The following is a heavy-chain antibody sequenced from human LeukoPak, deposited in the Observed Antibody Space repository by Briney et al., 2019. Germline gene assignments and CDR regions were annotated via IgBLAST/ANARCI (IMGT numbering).Heavy chain of an antibody. CDR1: GFTFSSYG. J-gene: IGHJ4*02. V-gene: IGHV3-33*01. Sequence: PGGSLRLSCAASGFTFSSYGMHWVRQAPGKGLEWVAVIWYDGSNKYYADFVKGRFTISRDNSKNTLYLQMNSLRAEDTAVYYCARAELPGYSSLPWFLDYWGQGTLVTVSS. CDR3: ARAELPGYSSLPWFLDY. CDR2: IWYDGSNK. D-gene: IGHD6-19*01.